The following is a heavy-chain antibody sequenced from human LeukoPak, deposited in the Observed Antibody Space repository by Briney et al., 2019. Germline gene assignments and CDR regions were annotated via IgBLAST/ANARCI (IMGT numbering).Heavy chain of an antibody. D-gene: IGHD6-13*01. CDR1: GFTFSTYS. CDR2: ISGSSSYI. J-gene: IGHJ5*02. CDR3: ARGIAAAGSIWFDP. V-gene: IGHV3-21*01. Sequence: PGGSLRLSCAASGFTFSTYSMNWVRQAPGKGLEWVSSISGSSSYIYYADSVKGRFTISRDNAENSLYLQMNSLRAEDTAVYYCARGIAAAGSIWFDPWGQGTLVTVSS.